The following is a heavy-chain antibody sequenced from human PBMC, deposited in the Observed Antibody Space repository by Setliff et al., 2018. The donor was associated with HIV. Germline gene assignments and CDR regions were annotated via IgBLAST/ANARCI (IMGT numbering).Heavy chain of an antibody. J-gene: IGHJ4*02. CDR1: GYTFTSYG. Sequence: ASVKVSCKASGYTFTSYGISWVRQAPGQGLEWMGWISAYNGNTNYVQKLQGRVTITTDTSTSTAYMELRSLRSDDTALYYCARKPTGSPSGYPRRTLVDDWGQGALVTVSS. D-gene: IGHD6-25*01. CDR3: ARKPTGSPSGYPRRTLVDD. CDR2: ISAYNGNT. V-gene: IGHV1-18*01.